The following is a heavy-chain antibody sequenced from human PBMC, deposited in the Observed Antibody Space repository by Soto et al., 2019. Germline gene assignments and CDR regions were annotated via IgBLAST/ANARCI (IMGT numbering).Heavy chain of an antibody. CDR3: AREPSGCIYHYHMDV. CDR2: IYYSGST. D-gene: IGHD3-3*01. V-gene: IGHV4-39*02. J-gene: IGHJ6*03. CDR1: GGSISSSSYY. Sequence: PSETLSLTCTVSGGSISSSSYYWGWIRQPPGKGLEWIGSIYYSGSTYYNPSLKSRVTISVDTSKNQFSLKLSSVTAADTAVYYCAREPSGCIYHYHMDVWGKGTTVTVSS.